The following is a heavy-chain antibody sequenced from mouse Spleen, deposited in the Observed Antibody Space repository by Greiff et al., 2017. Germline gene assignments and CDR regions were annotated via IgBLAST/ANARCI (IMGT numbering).Heavy chain of an antibody. CDR1: GYTFTSYW. CDR2: IDPSDSYT. Sequence: QVQLQQSGAELVKPGASVKMSCKASGYTFTSYWMHWVKQRPGQGLEWIGVIDPSDSYTSYNQKFKGKATLTVDTSSSTAYMQLSSLTSEDSAVYYCTRSRLRPYFDYWGQGTTLTVSS. D-gene: IGHD2-4*01. J-gene: IGHJ2*01. V-gene: IGHV1S127*01. CDR3: TRSRLRPYFDY.